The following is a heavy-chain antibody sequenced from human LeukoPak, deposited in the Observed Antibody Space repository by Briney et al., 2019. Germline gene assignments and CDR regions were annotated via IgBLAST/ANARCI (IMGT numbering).Heavy chain of an antibody. D-gene: IGHD6-19*01. V-gene: IGHV3-7*03. Sequence: PGGSLRLSCAASGFTFSSYWMSWVRQAPGKGLEWVANIKQDGSEKYYVDSVKGRFTISRDNAKNSLFLEMKSLRVEDTALYYCARDRYSSTSYYFRGLDPWGQGTLVTVSS. J-gene: IGHJ5*02. CDR2: IKQDGSEK. CDR1: GFTFSSYW. CDR3: ARDRYSSTSYYFRGLDP.